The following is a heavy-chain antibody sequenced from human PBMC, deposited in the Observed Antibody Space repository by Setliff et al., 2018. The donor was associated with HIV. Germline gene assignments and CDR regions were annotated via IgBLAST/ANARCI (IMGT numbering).Heavy chain of an antibody. Sequence: GGSLRLSCAASGFTFSSYSMNWVRQAPGKGLEWVSSISSSSSYIYYADSVKGRFTIFRDNSKNTVHLQMNGLRADDTAVYFCAKGNKWIRGADYFDPWGQGTLVTVSS. J-gene: IGHJ5*02. CDR1: GFTFSSYS. CDR3: AKGNKWIRGADYFDP. CDR2: ISSSSSYI. D-gene: IGHD4-17*01. V-gene: IGHV3-21*04.